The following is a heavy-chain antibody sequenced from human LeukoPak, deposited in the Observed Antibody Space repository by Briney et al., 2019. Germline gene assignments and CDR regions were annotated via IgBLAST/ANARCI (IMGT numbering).Heavy chain of an antibody. Sequence: ASVKVSCKASGYTFTNYYIHWVRQAPGQGLEWMGLINPGGDNTDYAQNFQGRVTMTRDTSTSTVYMGLSSLRSEGTAVYYCARIREGYNDAYDIWAQGTMVTVSS. J-gene: IGHJ3*02. CDR3: ARIREGYNDAYDI. CDR1: GYTFTNYY. D-gene: IGHD5-24*01. V-gene: IGHV1-46*01. CDR2: INPGGDNT.